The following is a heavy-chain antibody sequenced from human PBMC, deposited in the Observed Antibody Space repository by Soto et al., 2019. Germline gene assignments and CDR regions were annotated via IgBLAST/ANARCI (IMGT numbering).Heavy chain of an antibody. J-gene: IGHJ4*02. CDR2: INYSGST. CDR3: ARDKITGLFDY. D-gene: IGHD2-8*02. CDR1: GAYISSYY. Sequence: ETMSLTCTVSGAYISSYYWTWIRQPPGKGLEWIGYINYSGSTNYNPSLKSRVTISVDTSKNQFSLKLTSVTAADTAVYYCARDKITGLFDYWGQGTLVTVSS. V-gene: IGHV4-59*12.